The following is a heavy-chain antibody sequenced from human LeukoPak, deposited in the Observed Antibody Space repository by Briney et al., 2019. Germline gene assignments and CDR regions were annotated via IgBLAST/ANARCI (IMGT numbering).Heavy chain of an antibody. CDR2: INWNGGST. CDR1: GFTFSSYS. Sequence: PGGSLRLSCAASGFTFSSYSMNWVRQAPGKGLEWVSGINWNGGSTGYADSVKGRFTISRDNAKNSLYLQMNSLRAEDTALYYCARDVVATWGYDYWGQGTLVTVSS. CDR3: ARDVVATWGYDY. D-gene: IGHD5-12*01. J-gene: IGHJ4*02. V-gene: IGHV3-20*04.